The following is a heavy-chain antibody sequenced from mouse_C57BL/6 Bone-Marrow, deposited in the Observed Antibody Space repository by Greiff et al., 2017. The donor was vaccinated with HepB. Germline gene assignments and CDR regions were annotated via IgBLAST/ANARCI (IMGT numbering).Heavy chain of an antibody. CDR3: ARDQVVYFDY. Sequence: ESGPGLVKPSQSLSLTCSVTGYSITSGYYWNWIRQFPGNKLEWMGYISYDGSNNYNPSLKNRISITRDTSKNQFFLKLNSVTTEDTATYYCARDQVVYFDYWGQGTTLTVSS. J-gene: IGHJ2*01. CDR1: GYSITSGYY. CDR2: ISYDGSN. V-gene: IGHV3-6*01. D-gene: IGHD1-1*01.